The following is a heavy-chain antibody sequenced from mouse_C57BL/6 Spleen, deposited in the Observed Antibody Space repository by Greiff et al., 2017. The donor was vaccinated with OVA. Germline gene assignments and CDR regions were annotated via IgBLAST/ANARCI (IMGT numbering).Heavy chain of an antibody. J-gene: IGHJ3*01. CDR1: GFTFSSYA. CDR3: ARGGYDYDGFAY. V-gene: IGHV5-4*01. CDR2: ISDGGSYT. Sequence: EVQLQQSGGGLVKPGGSLKLSCAASGFTFSSYAMSWVRQTPEKRLEWVATISDGGSYTYYPDNVKGRFTISRDNAKNNLYLQMSHLKSEDTAMYYCARGGYDYDGFAYWGQGTLVTVSA. D-gene: IGHD2-4*01.